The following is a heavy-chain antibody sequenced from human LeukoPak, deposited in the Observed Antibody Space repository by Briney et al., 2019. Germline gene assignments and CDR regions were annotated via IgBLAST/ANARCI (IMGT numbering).Heavy chain of an antibody. Sequence: GGSLRLSCAASGFTFSSYSMTWVRQAPGKGLEWVSSISSSSSYIYYADSVKGRFTISRDNAKNSLYLQMNSLRAEDTAVYYCTGGRLYCSGGSCEKANDAFDIWGQGTMVTVSS. V-gene: IGHV3-21*01. CDR1: GFTFSSYS. CDR2: ISSSSSYI. CDR3: TGGRLYCSGGSCEKANDAFDI. J-gene: IGHJ3*02. D-gene: IGHD2-15*01.